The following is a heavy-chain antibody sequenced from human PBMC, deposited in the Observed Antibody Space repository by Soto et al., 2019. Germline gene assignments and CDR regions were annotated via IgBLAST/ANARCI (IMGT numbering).Heavy chain of an antibody. J-gene: IGHJ4*02. CDR2: LTYSGTT. CDR1: GASISSGISY. V-gene: IGHV4-39*01. Sequence: SETLSLTCTVSGASISSGISYWGWIRQPPGKGLDWIGSLTYSGTTYYNPSLKSRVTISVDSSRSQFSLKLTSATAADTAVYYCMRQDYYATSVWGQGTMITV. CDR3: MRQDYYATSV. D-gene: IGHD3-10*01.